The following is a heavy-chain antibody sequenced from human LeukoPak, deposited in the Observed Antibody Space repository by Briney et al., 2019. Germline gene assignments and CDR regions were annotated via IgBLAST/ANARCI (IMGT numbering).Heavy chain of an antibody. V-gene: IGHV3-21*01. D-gene: IGHD3-22*01. CDR3: ARDGTGNYYDSSGYYS. Sequence: GGSLRLSCAASGFTFSSYSMNWVRQAPGKGLEWVSSISSSSSYIYYADSVRGRFTISRDNAKNSLYLQMNSLRAEDTAVYYCARDGTGNYYDSSGYYSWGQGTPVTVSS. CDR2: ISSSSSYI. J-gene: IGHJ4*02. CDR1: GFTFSSYS.